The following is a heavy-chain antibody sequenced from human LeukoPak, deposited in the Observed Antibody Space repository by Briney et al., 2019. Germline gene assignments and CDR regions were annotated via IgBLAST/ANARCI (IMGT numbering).Heavy chain of an antibody. V-gene: IGHV1-2*02. CDR2: INPNSGGT. CDR3: ARDRLPFGGGRGYFDY. J-gene: IGHJ4*02. CDR1: GYTFTGYY. Sequence: GASVKVSCKASGYTFTGYYMHWVRQAPGQGLEWMGWINPNSGGTNYAQKFQGRVTMTRDTSISTAYMELSRLRSDDTAVYYCARDRLPFGGGRGYFDYWGQGTLVTVSS. D-gene: IGHD3-10*01.